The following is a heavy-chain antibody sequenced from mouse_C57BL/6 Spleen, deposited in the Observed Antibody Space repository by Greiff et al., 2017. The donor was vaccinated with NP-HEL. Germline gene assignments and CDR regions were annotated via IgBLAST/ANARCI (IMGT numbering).Heavy chain of an antibody. Sequence: QVQLQQSGPELVKPGASVKISCKASGYAFSSSWMNWVKQRPGKGLEWIGRIYPGDGDTNYNGKFKGKATLTADKSSSTAYMQLSSLTSEDSAVYFCARSSGNYGYFDVWGTGTTVTVSS. CDR2: IYPGDGDT. D-gene: IGHD1-3*01. V-gene: IGHV1-82*01. J-gene: IGHJ1*03. CDR3: ARSSGNYGYFDV. CDR1: GYAFSSSW.